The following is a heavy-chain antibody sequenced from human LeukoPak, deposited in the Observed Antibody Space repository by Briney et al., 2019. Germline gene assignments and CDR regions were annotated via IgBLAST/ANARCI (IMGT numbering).Heavy chain of an antibody. CDR3: AKDSGSYHNWFDP. CDR1: GFTFSSYG. J-gene: IGHJ5*02. Sequence: GSLRLSCAASGFTFSSYGMHWVRQAPGKGLEWVAVIWYDGSNKYYADSVKGRFTISRDNSKNTLYLQMNSLRAEDTAVYYCAKDSGSYHNWFDPWGQGTLVTVSS. D-gene: IGHD1-26*01. CDR2: IWYDGSNK. V-gene: IGHV3-33*06.